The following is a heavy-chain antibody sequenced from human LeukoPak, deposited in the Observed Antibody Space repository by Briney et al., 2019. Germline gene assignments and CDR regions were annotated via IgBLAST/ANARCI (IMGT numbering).Heavy chain of an antibody. Sequence: GGSLRLSCEVSGLTSSSYSMKWVRQAPGKGLEWVSYISSSNTTIHYADSVKGRFTISRDNAKNSLFLQMNSLRVDDTAMYFCAKSRGGVNALDIWGQGTMVTVSA. D-gene: IGHD3-16*01. V-gene: IGHV3-48*01. CDR1: GLTSSSYS. J-gene: IGHJ3*02. CDR3: AKSRGGVNALDI. CDR2: ISSSNTTI.